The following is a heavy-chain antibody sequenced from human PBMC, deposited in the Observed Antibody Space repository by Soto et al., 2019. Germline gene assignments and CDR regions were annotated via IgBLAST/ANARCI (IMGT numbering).Heavy chain of an antibody. CDR3: VREESVYCSGGSCYQFDY. V-gene: IGHV1-18*01. CDR1: GYTFTSYG. D-gene: IGHD2-15*01. Sequence: ASVKVSCKASGYTFTSYGISWVRQAPGQGLEWMGWISAYNGNTNYAQKLQGRVTMTTDTSTSTAYMELRSLRSDDTAVYYCVREESVYCSGGSCYQFDYWGQGTLVPVSS. J-gene: IGHJ4*02. CDR2: ISAYNGNT.